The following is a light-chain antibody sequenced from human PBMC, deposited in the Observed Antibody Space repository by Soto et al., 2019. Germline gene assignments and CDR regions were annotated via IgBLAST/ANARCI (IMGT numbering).Light chain of an antibody. CDR1: GNDIGAYDY. J-gene: IGLJ1*01. CDR3: SSFTTSRLYV. CDR2: GVR. Sequence: QSALTQPTSVSGSPGQSIAIPCTGNGNDIGAYDYVSWYQQHPGKAPRLLIHGVRNRPPGISSRFSGFKSGLTASLTISGLQAEDEADYYCSSFTTSRLYVFGPGTKVTLL. V-gene: IGLV2-14*01.